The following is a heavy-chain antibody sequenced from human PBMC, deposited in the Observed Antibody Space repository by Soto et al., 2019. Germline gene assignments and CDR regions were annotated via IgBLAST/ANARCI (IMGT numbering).Heavy chain of an antibody. D-gene: IGHD2-2*01. J-gene: IGHJ5*02. CDR1: GVSISSGSYY. Sequence: SETLSLTCTVSGVSISSGSYYWSWIRQPPGKGLEWIGFMSYSGITSYNASLKSRITMSVDTSKSQFSLSLSFVTAADTAVYYCARVPGPWGQGTLVTVSS. CDR2: MSYSGIT. CDR3: ARVPGP. V-gene: IGHV4-30-4*01.